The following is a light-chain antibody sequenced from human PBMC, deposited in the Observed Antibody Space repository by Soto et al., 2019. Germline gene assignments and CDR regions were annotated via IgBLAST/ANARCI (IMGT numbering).Light chain of an antibody. CDR2: DAS. CDR3: QQYGYSQWT. J-gene: IGKJ1*01. V-gene: IGKV3D-15*01. CDR1: QSVSSY. Sequence: EIVMTQSPSTLSVSPGERATLSCRASQSVSSYLAWYQQKPGQAPRLLIYDASNRATGIPARFSGSGSGTEFTLTISRLEPEDFAVYFCQQYGYSQWTFGQGTKVDIK.